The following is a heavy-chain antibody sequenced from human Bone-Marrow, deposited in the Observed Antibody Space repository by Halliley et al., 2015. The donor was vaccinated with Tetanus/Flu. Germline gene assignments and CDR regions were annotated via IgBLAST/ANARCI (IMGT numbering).Heavy chain of an antibody. Sequence: QLVQSGAEVKKPGSSVKVSCRASGVTFNSYAITWMRQAPGQGLEWMGGILPFFGTATYAQKFQGRVTITADKSTGTAYMELSSLRSDDTAVFYCARVAPDTATVFWGQGTLVTVS. CDR1: GVTFNSYA. J-gene: IGHJ4*02. D-gene: IGHD5-18*01. CDR2: ILPFFGTA. CDR3: ARVAPDTATVF. V-gene: IGHV1-69*06.